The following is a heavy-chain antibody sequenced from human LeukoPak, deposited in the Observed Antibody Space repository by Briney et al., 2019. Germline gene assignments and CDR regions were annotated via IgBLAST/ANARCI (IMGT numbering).Heavy chain of an antibody. Sequence: QTGGSLRLCCTASGFSFSGHWMHWARQLPGKGLAWVSRISPTGSTTSYADSVKGRFTVSRDNAKNTLYLQVNNLRAEDTAVYYCARGPNSNWSGLDFWGQGTLLTVSS. CDR2: ISPTGSTT. V-gene: IGHV3-74*01. CDR1: GFSFSGHW. D-gene: IGHD6-6*01. J-gene: IGHJ4*02. CDR3: ARGPNSNWSGLDF.